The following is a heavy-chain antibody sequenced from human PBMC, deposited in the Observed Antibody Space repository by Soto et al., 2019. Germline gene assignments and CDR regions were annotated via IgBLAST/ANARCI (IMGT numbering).Heavy chain of an antibody. CDR2: IIPISGTA. J-gene: IGHJ6*02. CDR3: ARSQGSSTSLEIYYYYYYGMDV. Sequence: QVQLVQSGAEVKKPGPSVKVSCKASGGTFSSYAISWVRQAPGQGLEWMGGIIPISGTANYAQKFQGRVTITADESTSTAYMELGSLRSEDTAVYYCARSQGSSTSLEIYYYYYYGMDVWGQGTTVTVSS. D-gene: IGHD2-2*01. V-gene: IGHV1-69*01. CDR1: GGTFSSYA.